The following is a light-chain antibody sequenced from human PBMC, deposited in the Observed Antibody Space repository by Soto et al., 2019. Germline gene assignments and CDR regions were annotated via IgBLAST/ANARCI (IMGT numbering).Light chain of an antibody. J-gene: IGKJ1*01. CDR1: QSIRHY. CDR3: QHHNSYSQP. V-gene: IGKV1-5*01. Sequence: DIQMTQSPPTLSASVGDRVTITCRASQSIRHYLAWYQQMPGKAPKLLIYGASTLQSGVPSRFRGSGSGTEFTLTISSLQPDDFGTYFCQHHNSYSQPFGQGTKVEIK. CDR2: GAS.